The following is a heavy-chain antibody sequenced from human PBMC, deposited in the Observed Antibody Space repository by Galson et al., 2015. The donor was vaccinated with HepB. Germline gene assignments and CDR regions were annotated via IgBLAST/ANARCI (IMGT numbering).Heavy chain of an antibody. CDR1: GFTFSSYA. J-gene: IGHJ6*02. V-gene: IGHV3-23*01. CDR3: AKSGAVAGRSYFYYGMDV. Sequence: SLRLSCAASGFTFSSYAMSWVRQAPGKGLEWVSGISGSGGSTYYADSVKGRFTISRDNSKNTLYLQMNSLRADEVAVYYCAKSGAVAGRSYFYYGMDVWGQGTTVTVSS. CDR2: ISGSGGST. D-gene: IGHD6-19*01.